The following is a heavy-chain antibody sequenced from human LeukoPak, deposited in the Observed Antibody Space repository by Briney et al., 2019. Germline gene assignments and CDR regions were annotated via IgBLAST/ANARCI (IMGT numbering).Heavy chain of an antibody. CDR2: VYYSGST. CDR1: GGSISSSSYY. Sequence: SETLSLTCTVSGGSISSSSYYWGWIRQPPGKGLEWIGSVYYSGSTYYNPSLKSRVTISVDTSKNQFSLKLSSVTAADTAVYYCAREVREGLWVFDYWGQGTLVTVSS. D-gene: IGHD3-3*01. J-gene: IGHJ4*02. CDR3: AREVREGLWVFDY. V-gene: IGHV4-39*07.